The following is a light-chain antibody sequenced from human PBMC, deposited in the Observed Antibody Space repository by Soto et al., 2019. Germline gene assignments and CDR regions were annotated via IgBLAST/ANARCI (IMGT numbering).Light chain of an antibody. CDR2: GAS. CDR3: QQTFRKPPWT. V-gene: IGKV1-39*01. J-gene: IGKJ1*01. CDR1: QNINNF. Sequence: DIQLTQSPSSLSAQVGDRVTITCRTSQNINNFLNWYRQRPAEAPELLLYGASGLRGGVSPTFSGSRSGTDYTLTIGCLQPAGSATYYCQQTFRKPPWTLGQGT.